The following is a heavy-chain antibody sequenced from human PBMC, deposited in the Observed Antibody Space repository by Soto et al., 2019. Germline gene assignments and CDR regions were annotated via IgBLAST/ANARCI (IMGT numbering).Heavy chain of an antibody. CDR1: GGSISSGDYY. Sequence: PSETLSLTCTVSGGSISSGDYYWSWIRQPPGKGLEWIGYIYYSGSTYYNPSLKSRVTISVDTSKNQFSLKLSSVTAADTAVYYCARDDSGYSYGCRYYYGMDVWGQGTTVTVSS. CDR3: ARDDSGYSYGCRYYYGMDV. CDR2: IYYSGST. D-gene: IGHD5-18*01. V-gene: IGHV4-30-4*01. J-gene: IGHJ6*02.